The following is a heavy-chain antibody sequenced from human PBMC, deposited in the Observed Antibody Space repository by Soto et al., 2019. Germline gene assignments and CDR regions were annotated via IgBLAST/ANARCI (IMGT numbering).Heavy chain of an antibody. CDR2: IKQDGSEK. Sequence: GGSLRLSCAASGFTFSSYWMSWVRQAPGKGLEWVANIKQDGSEKYYVDSVKGRFTISRDNAKNSLYLQMNSLRAEDTAVYYCGVDTAPWDIVLMEDFDYWGQGTLVTVSS. V-gene: IGHV3-7*01. CDR1: GFTFSSYW. D-gene: IGHD2-8*01. CDR3: GVDTAPWDIVLMEDFDY. J-gene: IGHJ4*02.